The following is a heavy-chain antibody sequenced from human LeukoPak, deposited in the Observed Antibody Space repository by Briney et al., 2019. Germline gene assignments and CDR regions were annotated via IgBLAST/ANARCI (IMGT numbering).Heavy chain of an antibody. CDR2: ISAQHGQT. V-gene: IGHV1-18*01. CDR3: ARGLDTNDWYDAFDI. D-gene: IGHD3/OR15-3a*01. CDR1: GYSENFYG. J-gene: IGHJ3*02. Sequence: ASVKVSCKTSGYSENFYGITWVRQVAGQALEWMGWISAQHGQTEYAPNSQDRVTMTTDTYTNTAYMELRSLRPDDTAVYYCARGLDTNDWYDAFDIWGQGTMVTVSS.